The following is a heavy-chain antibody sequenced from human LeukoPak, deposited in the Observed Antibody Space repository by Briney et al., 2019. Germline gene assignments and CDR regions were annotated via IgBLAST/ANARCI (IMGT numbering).Heavy chain of an antibody. CDR2: ISSSSSYI. V-gene: IGHV3-21*01. J-gene: IGHJ4*02. Sequence: GGSLRLSCAASGFTFSSYSMNWVRQAPGKGLEWVSSISSSSSYIYYADSVKGRFTISRDNAKNSLYLQMNSLRAEDTAVYYCARGIEATRHNLGYWGQGTLVTVSS. CDR3: ARGIEATRHNLGY. D-gene: IGHD5-12*01. CDR1: GFTFSSYS.